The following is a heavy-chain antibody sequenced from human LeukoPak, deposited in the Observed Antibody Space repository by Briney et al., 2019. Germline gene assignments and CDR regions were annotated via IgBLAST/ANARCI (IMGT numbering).Heavy chain of an antibody. J-gene: IGHJ4*02. Sequence: AGGSLRLSCAASGFTFSSYSMNWVRQAPGKGLEWVPYISSSSSARYYADSVQGRFTISRDNSKNTLYLQMNSLRPEDTAVYYCAGHFGAWHYFDYWGQGTLVTVSS. CDR3: AGHFGAWHYFDY. CDR1: GFTFSSYS. D-gene: IGHD3-3*01. CDR2: ISSSSSAR. V-gene: IGHV3-48*01.